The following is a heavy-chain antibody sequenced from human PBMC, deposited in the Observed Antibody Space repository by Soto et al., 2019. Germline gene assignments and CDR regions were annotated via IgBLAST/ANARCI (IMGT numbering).Heavy chain of an antibody. CDR1: GGSISSGGYY. CDR3: ARDARREKRSGGSQARFDP. V-gene: IGHV4-31*03. D-gene: IGHD2-15*01. J-gene: IGHJ5*02. CDR2: IYYSGST. Sequence: SETLSLTCTVSGGSISSGGYYWSWIRQHPGKGLEWIGYIYYSGSTYYNPSLKSRVTISVDTSKNQFSLKLSSVTAADTAVYYCARDARREKRSGGSQARFDPWGQGTLVTVSS.